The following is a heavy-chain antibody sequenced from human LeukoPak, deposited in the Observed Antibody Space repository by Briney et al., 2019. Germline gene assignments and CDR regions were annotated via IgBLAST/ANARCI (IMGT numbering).Heavy chain of an antibody. D-gene: IGHD6-25*01. CDR3: ARSARSSGWPQLYYYNYYGMDV. CDR1: GYTFTSYG. V-gene: IGHV1-18*01. J-gene: IGHJ6*02. CDR2: ISAYNGNT. Sequence: ASVKVSCKASGYTFTSYGISWVRQAPGQGLEWMGWISAYNGNTNYAQKLQGRVTMTTDTSTSTAYMELRSLRSDDTAVYYCARSARSSGWPQLYYYNYYGMDVWGQGTTVTVSS.